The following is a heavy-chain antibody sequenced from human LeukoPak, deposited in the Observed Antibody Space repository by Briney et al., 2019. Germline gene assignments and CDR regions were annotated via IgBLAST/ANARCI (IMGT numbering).Heavy chain of an antibody. CDR2: MNPNSGNT. CDR1: GYTFPNYY. Sequence: ASVKVSCKASGYTFPNYYIHWVRQAPGQGLEWMGWMNPNSGNTGYAQKFQGRVTMTRNTSISTAYMELSSLRSEDTAVYHCASSGMATKPRWDYWGQGTLVTVSS. CDR3: ASSGMATKPRWDY. D-gene: IGHD5-24*01. J-gene: IGHJ4*02. V-gene: IGHV1-8*02.